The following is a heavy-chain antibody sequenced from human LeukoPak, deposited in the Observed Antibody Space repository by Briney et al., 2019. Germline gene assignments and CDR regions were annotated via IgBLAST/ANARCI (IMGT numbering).Heavy chain of an antibody. CDR3: ARHLGGSGSHDAFDI. Sequence: SETLSLTCTVSGGSISSYYWSWIRQPAGKGLEWIGRIYTSGSTNSNLSLKSRVTISVDRSKNQFSLKLSSVTAADTAVYYCARHLGGSGSHDAFDIWGQGTMVTVSS. J-gene: IGHJ3*02. CDR1: GGSISSYY. CDR2: IYTSGST. D-gene: IGHD3-10*01. V-gene: IGHV4-4*07.